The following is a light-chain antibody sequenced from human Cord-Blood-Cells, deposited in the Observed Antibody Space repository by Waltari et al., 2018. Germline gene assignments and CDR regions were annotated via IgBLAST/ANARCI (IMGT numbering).Light chain of an antibody. V-gene: IGLV2-14*01. Sequence: QSALTQPASVSGSPGQSITISCTGTSSDVGGYNYVSWYQQHPGKAPKRMIYDASKRPSGFSNRFSGSKSGTTASLTISGLQAEDEADYYCSSYTSSSTYVFGTGTKVTVL. J-gene: IGLJ1*01. CDR3: SSYTSSSTYV. CDR2: DAS. CDR1: SSDVGGYNY.